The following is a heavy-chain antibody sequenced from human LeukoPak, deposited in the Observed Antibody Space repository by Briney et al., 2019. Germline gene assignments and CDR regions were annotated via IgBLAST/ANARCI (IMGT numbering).Heavy chain of an antibody. D-gene: IGHD3-9*01. Sequence: IPSETLSLTCTVSGGSISSYYWSWLRQPAGKGLEWIGRIYTSGSTNYNPSLKSRVTISVDTSKNQFSLKLSSVTAADTAVYYCARGVGYILVYYYMDVWGKGTTVTVSS. CDR2: IYTSGST. CDR1: GGSISSYY. V-gene: IGHV4-4*07. CDR3: ARGVGYILVYYYMDV. J-gene: IGHJ6*03.